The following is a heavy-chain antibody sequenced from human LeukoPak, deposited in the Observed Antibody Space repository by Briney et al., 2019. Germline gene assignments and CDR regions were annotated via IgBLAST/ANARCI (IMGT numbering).Heavy chain of an antibody. CDR1: GFTFSSYS. Sequence: GGSLRLSCAASGFTFSSYSMNWVRQAPGKGLEWVSSISSSSCYIFYADSVKGRFTISRDNAKNSLYLQMNSLRAEDTAVYYCARVRYCSSTSCHDAFDIWGQGTMVTVSS. J-gene: IGHJ3*02. CDR2: ISSSSCYI. CDR3: ARVRYCSSTSCHDAFDI. V-gene: IGHV3-21*01. D-gene: IGHD2-2*01.